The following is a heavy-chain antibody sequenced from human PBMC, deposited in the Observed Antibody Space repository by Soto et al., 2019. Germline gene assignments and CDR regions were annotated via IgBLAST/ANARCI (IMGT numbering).Heavy chain of an antibody. V-gene: IGHV3-23*01. Sequence: EVQVLESGGGSVQPGGSLRLSCAASGFTFSNFAMSWVRHAPGKGLEWVSDITGSTGTTYYADSVRGRFIISRDNSQNTLHLQMTSLRPEDTAVYYCAKDTSSSPYYMDVWGKGTTVTVSS. J-gene: IGHJ6*03. CDR1: GFTFSNFA. CDR2: ITGSTGTT. CDR3: AKDTSSSPYYMDV. D-gene: IGHD2-2*01.